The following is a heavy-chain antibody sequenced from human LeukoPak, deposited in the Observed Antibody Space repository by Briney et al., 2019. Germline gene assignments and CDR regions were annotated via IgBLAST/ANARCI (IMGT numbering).Heavy chain of an antibody. CDR2: ISAYNGNT. CDR1: GYTFTSYG. Sequence: ASVNVSCKASGYTFTSYGISWVRQAPGQGLEWMGWISAYNGNTNYAQKLQGRVTMTTDTSTSTAYMELRSLRSDDTAVYYCARDREWVVPAANPAGFDPWGQGTLVTVSS. J-gene: IGHJ5*02. D-gene: IGHD2-2*01. CDR3: ARDREWVVPAANPAGFDP. V-gene: IGHV1-18*04.